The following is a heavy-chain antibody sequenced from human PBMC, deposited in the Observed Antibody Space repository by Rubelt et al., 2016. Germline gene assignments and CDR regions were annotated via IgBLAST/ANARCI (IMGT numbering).Heavy chain of an antibody. CDR1: GFTFSSYG. V-gene: IGHV3-NL1*01. J-gene: IGHJ4*02. CDR2: IYSGGST. D-gene: IGHD3-16*02. CDR3: ARDLYDYVWGSYRPPRY. Sequence: QVQLVESGGGVVQPGGSLRLSCAASGFTFSSYGMHWVRQAPGKGLEWVSVIYSGGSTYYADSVKGRFTISRDNSKNTLYLQMNSLGAEDTAVYYCARDLYDYVWGSYRPPRYWGQGTLVTVSP.